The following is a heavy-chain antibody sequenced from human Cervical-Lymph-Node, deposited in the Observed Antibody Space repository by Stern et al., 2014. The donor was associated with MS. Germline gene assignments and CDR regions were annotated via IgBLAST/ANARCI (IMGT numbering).Heavy chain of an antibody. CDR2: ITPSGGST. V-gene: IGHV1-46*02. J-gene: IGHJ4*02. CDR3: ARDAHGDSFDY. Sequence: QVQLVQSGAEVKRPGASVKVSCEASGYTFNRYYIHWVRQAPGQGLEWMGMITPSGGSTNYAQKFQGRVTMTRDTSTSTVYMDLNSLRSDDTATYYCARDAHGDSFDYWGQGTLVTVSS. CDR1: GYTFNRYY. D-gene: IGHD4-17*01.